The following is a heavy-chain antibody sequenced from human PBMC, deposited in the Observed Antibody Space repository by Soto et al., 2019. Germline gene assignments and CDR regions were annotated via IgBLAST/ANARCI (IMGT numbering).Heavy chain of an antibody. Sequence: QVPLVQSGAEVKKPGSSLNISCKASRDTFTSYSINWVRQAPGQGLEWMGGIIPIFGTANYAXKFKDRVTITADESTNTAYMALTSLRPDDTAVYYCTQGDYDTTGWFDPWGQGTLVTVSS. CDR3: TQGDYDTTGWFDP. CDR1: RDTFTSYS. V-gene: IGHV1-69*01. CDR2: IIPIFGTA. D-gene: IGHD3-22*01. J-gene: IGHJ5*02.